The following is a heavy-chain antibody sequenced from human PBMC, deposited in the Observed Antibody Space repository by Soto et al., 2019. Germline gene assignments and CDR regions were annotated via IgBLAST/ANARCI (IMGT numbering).Heavy chain of an antibody. V-gene: IGHV3-48*01. D-gene: IGHD2-2*01. CDR3: ARDQSIVVVPAAMREDGVDY. CDR1: GFTFSSYS. CDR2: ISSSSSTI. J-gene: IGHJ4*02. Sequence: EVQLVESGGGLVQPGGSLRLSCAASGFTFSSYSMNWVRQAPGKGLEWVSYISSSSSTIYYADSVKGRFTISIDNAKNSLYLQMNSLRAEDTAVYYCARDQSIVVVPAAMREDGVDYWGQGTLVTVSS.